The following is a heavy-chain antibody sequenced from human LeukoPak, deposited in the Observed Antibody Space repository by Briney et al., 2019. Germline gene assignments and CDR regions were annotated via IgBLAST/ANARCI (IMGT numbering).Heavy chain of an antibody. D-gene: IGHD6-13*01. Sequence: GGSLRLSCAASGFNFSTFTMNWVRQAPGKGLEWVSSITSSGSTIFYADSVKGRFAVSRDNAKNSLYLQVYSLTVEDTATYYCARLRTGRFSTSWFDYWGQGSLVTVSS. J-gene: IGHJ4*02. CDR3: ARLRTGRFSTSWFDY. CDR2: ITSSGSTI. CDR1: GFNFSTFT. V-gene: IGHV3-48*04.